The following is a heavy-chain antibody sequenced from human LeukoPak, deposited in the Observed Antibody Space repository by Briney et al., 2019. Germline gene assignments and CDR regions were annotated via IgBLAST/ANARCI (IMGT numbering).Heavy chain of an antibody. J-gene: IGHJ4*02. V-gene: IGHV1-3*03. D-gene: IGHD1-26*01. CDR2: INAGNGNT. Sequence: ASVKVSCKASGYTFTSYTMHWVRQAPGQGLEWMGWINAGNGNTKYSQEFQGRVTIARDTSASTAYMELSSLRSEDMAVYYCARGASGDPSAFDYWGQGTLVTVSS. CDR3: ARGASGDPSAFDY. CDR1: GYTFTSYT.